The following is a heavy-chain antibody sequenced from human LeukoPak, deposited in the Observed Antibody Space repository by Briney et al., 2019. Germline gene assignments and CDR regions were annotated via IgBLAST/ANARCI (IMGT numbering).Heavy chain of an antibody. V-gene: IGHV3-7*03. J-gene: IGHJ4*02. D-gene: IGHD6-13*01. CDR3: GRDGRRIAAAGTAYFDY. CDR2: IKQDVSEK. Sequence: GGALRLSCAASRFTSSSYSMSSVRQDPRNGLEWLANIKQDVSEKYYVDSVKGRFTISRDNAKNSLYLQMNSLRAEDTAVYYCGRDGRRIAAAGTAYFDYWGQGTLVTVS. CDR1: RFTSSSYS.